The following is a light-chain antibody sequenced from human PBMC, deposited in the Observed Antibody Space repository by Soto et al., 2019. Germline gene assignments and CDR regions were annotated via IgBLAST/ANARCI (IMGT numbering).Light chain of an antibody. CDR2: EVN. CDR1: SSDVGGYNY. V-gene: IGLV2-8*01. Sequence: QPVLTQPPSASGSPGQSVTISCTGTSSDVGGYNYVSWYQQHPGRAPRLMIYEVNKRPSGVPDRFSGSKSGDTASLTVSGLQAEDEADYYCYSYAGSHNVFGTGTKLTVL. CDR3: YSYAGSHNV. J-gene: IGLJ1*01.